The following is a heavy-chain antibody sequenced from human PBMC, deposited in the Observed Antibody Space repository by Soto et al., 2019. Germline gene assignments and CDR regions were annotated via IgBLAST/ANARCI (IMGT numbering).Heavy chain of an antibody. CDR2: IYYSGST. D-gene: IGHD2-2*01. Sequence: SETLSLTCTVSGGSISSSSYYWGWIRQPPGKGLEWIGSIYYSGSTYYNPSLKSRVTISVDTSKNQFSLKLSSVTAADTAVYYCARHRGTTDIVVVPAAFDYWGQGTLVTVSS. CDR1: GGSISSSSYY. CDR3: ARHRGTTDIVVVPAAFDY. V-gene: IGHV4-39*01. J-gene: IGHJ4*02.